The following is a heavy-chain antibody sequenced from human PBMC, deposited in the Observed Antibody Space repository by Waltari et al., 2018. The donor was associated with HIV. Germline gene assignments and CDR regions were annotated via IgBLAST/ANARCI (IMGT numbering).Heavy chain of an antibody. CDR3: ARDHYYGSSGYYSDY. J-gene: IGHJ4*02. CDR1: GYTFTNYG. V-gene: IGHV1-18*01. D-gene: IGHD3-22*01. Sequence: QVHLVQSGAELRKPGASVTVSCKASGYTFTNYGITWVRQAPGQGLEWMGWIRGYNWDTKYAQKVRGRVTMTTDTSTSTAYLDMGSLRFDDTAVYYCARDHYYGSSGYYSDYWGQGTLVTVSS. CDR2: IRGYNWDT.